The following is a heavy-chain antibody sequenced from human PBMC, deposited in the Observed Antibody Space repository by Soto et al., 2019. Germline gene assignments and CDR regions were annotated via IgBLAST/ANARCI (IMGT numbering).Heavy chain of an antibody. CDR1: GGSISSGGYY. Sequence: QVQLQESGPGLVKPSQTLSLTCTVSGGSISSGGYYWSWIRQHPGKGLEWIGYIYYSGSTYYNPSLKSRVTISVDTSKNQFSLKLSSVTAADTAVYYCARDTRLVGATWTNTNWFDPWGQGTLVTVSS. V-gene: IGHV4-31*03. D-gene: IGHD1-26*01. J-gene: IGHJ5*02. CDR2: IYYSGST. CDR3: ARDTRLVGATWTNTNWFDP.